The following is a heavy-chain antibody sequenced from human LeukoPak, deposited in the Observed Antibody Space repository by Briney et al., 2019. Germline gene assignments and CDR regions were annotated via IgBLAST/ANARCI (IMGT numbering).Heavy chain of an antibody. J-gene: IGHJ4*02. CDR2: IYYSGST. V-gene: IGHV4-31*03. Sequence: SETLSLTCTVSGGSISSGGYYWSWIRQHPGQGLEWIGYIYYSGSTYYNPSLKSRVTISVDTSKNQFSLKLSSVTAADTAVYYCASLQLWLRSFDYWGQGTLVTVSS. D-gene: IGHD5-18*01. CDR1: GGSISSGGYY. CDR3: ASLQLWLRSFDY.